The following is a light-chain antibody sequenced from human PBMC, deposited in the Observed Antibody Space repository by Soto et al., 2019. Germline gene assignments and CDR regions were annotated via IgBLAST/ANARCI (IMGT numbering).Light chain of an antibody. V-gene: IGKV1-5*03. Sequence: DIQMTQSPSTLSASVGDRVTITCRASQSISGWLAWYQQKPGKAPKILIYKASTLEIGVPSRFSGSGFATEFTLTISGLQPDDFATYYCLHYNSWPTTFGGGTKVEIK. CDR1: QSISGW. CDR2: KAS. J-gene: IGKJ4*01. CDR3: LHYNSWPTT.